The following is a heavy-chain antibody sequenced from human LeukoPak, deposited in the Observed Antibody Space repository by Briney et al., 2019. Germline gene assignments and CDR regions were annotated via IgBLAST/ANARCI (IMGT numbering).Heavy chain of an antibody. J-gene: IGHJ4*02. Sequence: ASVKVSCKASGYTFTSYAMHWVRQAPGQRLEWMGWINAGNDNTKYSQKFQGRVTITRDTSASTAYMELSSLRSEDTAVYYCARSRGGYNWNYSPFDYWGQGTLVTVSS. CDR1: GYTFTSYA. D-gene: IGHD1-7*01. CDR2: INAGNDNT. V-gene: IGHV1-3*01. CDR3: ARSRGGYNWNYSPFDY.